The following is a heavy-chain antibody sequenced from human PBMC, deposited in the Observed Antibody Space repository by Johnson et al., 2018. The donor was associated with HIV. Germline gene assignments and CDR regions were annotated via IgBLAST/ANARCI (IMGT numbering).Heavy chain of an antibody. V-gene: IGHV3-30-3*01. CDR2: ISFDGSTI. CDR1: GFSFSDSA. D-gene: IGHD3-10*02. CDR3: AKDLTYVISALDI. Sequence: QVQLVESGGGLVQPGGSLRLSCAASGFSFSDSAMHWVRQAPGKGLEWVAVISFDGSTISYANSVEGRFTISRDNSKNTLYLPMNSLTAEDTALYYCAKDLTYVISALDIWGQGTVVTVSS. J-gene: IGHJ3*02.